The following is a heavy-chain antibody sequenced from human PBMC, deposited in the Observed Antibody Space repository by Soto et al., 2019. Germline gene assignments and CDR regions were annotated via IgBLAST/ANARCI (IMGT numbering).Heavy chain of an antibody. Sequence: QVQLQESGPGLVKPSETLSLTCTVSGGSTSLYYWSWIRQTPGKGLEWIGYVYYSGSTDYKPSLKSRVSISIDTSKNRFSLKLRSVTAADTAVYYWARGGYVHAFDYWGQGTLVTVSS. CDR2: VYYSGST. CDR3: ARGGYVHAFDY. CDR1: GGSTSLYY. J-gene: IGHJ4*02. D-gene: IGHD5-12*01. V-gene: IGHV4-59*01.